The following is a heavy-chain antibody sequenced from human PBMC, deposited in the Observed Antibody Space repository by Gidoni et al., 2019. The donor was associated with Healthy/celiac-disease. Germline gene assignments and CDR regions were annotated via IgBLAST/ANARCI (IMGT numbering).Heavy chain of an antibody. V-gene: IGHV1-46*01. CDR3: ARGISDYYGMDV. J-gene: IGHJ6*02. CDR1: GYTFTSYY. CDR2: INPSGGNT. Sequence: VQLVQSGAAVKKPGASVRVSCQASGYTFTSYYVHWVRQAPGQGLEWMGMINPSGGNTAYAQKFQGRVRVTMTRVTSTSTVYMELSSLRSEDTAVYYCARGISDYYGMDVWGQGTTVTVSS.